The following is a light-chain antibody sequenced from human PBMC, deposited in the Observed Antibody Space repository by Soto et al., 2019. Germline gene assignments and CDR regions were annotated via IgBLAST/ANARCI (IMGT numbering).Light chain of an antibody. CDR2: SNN. CDR1: TSNIGAGYD. V-gene: IGLV1-40*01. J-gene: IGLJ1*01. Sequence: QSVLTQPPSVSGAPVQRVTISCTGSTSNIGAGYDVHWYQRLPGTAPKVLIYSNNNRPSGVPDQFSGSKSGTSASLAITGLEAEDEADYYYQSYVSSLSGSDVFGTGTKVTVL. CDR3: QSYVSSLSGSDV.